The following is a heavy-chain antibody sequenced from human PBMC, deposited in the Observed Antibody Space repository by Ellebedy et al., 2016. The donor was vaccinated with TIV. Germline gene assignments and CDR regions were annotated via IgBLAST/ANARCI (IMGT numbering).Heavy chain of an antibody. CDR2: IKQDGRDK. Sequence: GESLKISCADSGSTFSSYWMTWVRQPPGKGLEWVANIKQDGRDKYYVDSVRGRFTISRDNAKNSLYLQMNSLRDEDTAVYYCARGGGERLRYAFDIWGHGTLVTVSS. CDR1: GSTFSSYW. V-gene: IGHV3-7*01. D-gene: IGHD1-26*01. CDR3: ARGGGERLRYAFDI. J-gene: IGHJ3*02.